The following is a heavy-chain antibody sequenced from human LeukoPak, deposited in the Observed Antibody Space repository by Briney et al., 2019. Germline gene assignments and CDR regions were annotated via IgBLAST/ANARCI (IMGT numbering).Heavy chain of an antibody. Sequence: GGSLRLSCAASGFTVSSNYMSWVRQAPGKGLEWVSVIYSGGSTYYADSVKGRFTISRDNSKNTLYLQMNSLRAEDTAVYYCAREGGGKGIAVAAYFGYWGQGTLVTVSS. D-gene: IGHD6-19*01. CDR1: GFTVSSNY. CDR2: IYSGGST. J-gene: IGHJ4*02. V-gene: IGHV3-66*01. CDR3: AREGGGKGIAVAAYFGY.